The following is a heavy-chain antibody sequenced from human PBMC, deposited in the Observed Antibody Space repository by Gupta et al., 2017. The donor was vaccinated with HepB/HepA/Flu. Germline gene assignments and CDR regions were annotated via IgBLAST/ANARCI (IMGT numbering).Heavy chain of an antibody. D-gene: IGHD6-13*01. Sequence: QVQLAESGGGVVPPGMSLRLSCAVPGFTVTSHVIHWVRQAPGKGLEGVAVRWFDRNQKYSTESVKGRFTISRDSSTNTLYLQRNSLRTEDTAIYYCARVPYSDRGDFDFWGQGTLVSVSS. V-gene: IGHV3-30-3*01. J-gene: IGHJ4*02. CDR1: GFTVTSHV. CDR3: ARVPYSDRGDFDF. CDR2: RWFDRNQK.